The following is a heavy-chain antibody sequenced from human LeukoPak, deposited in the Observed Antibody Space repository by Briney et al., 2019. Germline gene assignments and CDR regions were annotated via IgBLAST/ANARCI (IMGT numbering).Heavy chain of an antibody. Sequence: PSETLSLTRAVYGGSLRGYYWSWIRQPPRKGLEGIGEINHSGSTNYDPPLKSRVTISVDTSKNQFSLKLSAVTAADTAVYYCARGFYSGYDFPVSDWGQGTLVTVSS. CDR2: INHSGST. D-gene: IGHD5-12*01. CDR3: ARGFYSGYDFPVSD. V-gene: IGHV4-34*01. CDR1: GGSLRGYY. J-gene: IGHJ4*02.